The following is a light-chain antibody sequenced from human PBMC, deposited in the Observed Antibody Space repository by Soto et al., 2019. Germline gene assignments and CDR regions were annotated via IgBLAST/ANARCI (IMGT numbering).Light chain of an antibody. J-gene: IGKJ3*01. V-gene: IGKV1-27*01. CDR1: QGISNY. CDR2: AAS. CDR3: QKYSSVPL. Sequence: DIQMTQSPSSLSASVGDRVTITCRASQGISNYIAWYQQKPGKAPKLLIYAASTLQSGVPSRFSGSGSVTDFTLTINSLQPEDVATYSCQKYSSVPLFGPGTKVDIK.